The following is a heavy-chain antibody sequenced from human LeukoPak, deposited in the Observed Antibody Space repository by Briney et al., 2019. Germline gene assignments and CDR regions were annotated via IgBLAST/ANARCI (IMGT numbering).Heavy chain of an antibody. D-gene: IGHD7-27*01. CDR1: GGSISSSSYY. CDR3: ARHVDSWGAFDI. V-gene: IGHV4-39*01. J-gene: IGHJ3*02. Sequence: PSETLSLTCTVSGGSISSSSYYWGWIRQPPGKGLEWIGRIHYSGSTYYNPSLKSRVTIFVDTSRNQFSLKVSSVTAADTAVYYCARHVDSWGAFDIWGQGTRVTVSS. CDR2: IHYSGST.